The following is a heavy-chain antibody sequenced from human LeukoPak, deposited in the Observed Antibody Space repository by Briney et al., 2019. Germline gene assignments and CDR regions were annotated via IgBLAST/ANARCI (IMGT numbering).Heavy chain of an antibody. D-gene: IGHD2-21*02. V-gene: IGHV4-59*08. Sequence: SETLSLTCSISGGSTTGYFWSWIRQPPGKGLEWIGYVFYSGGTLYNPSLESRVTISVDTSKTHFSLELTSVTAADTAVYYCARHMSVTYDAFDLWGRGTMVTVSS. CDR2: VFYSGGT. J-gene: IGHJ3*01. CDR1: GGSTTGYF. CDR3: ARHMSVTYDAFDL.